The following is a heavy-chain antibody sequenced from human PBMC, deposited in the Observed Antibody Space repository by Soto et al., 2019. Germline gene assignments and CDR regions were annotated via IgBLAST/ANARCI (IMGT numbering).Heavy chain of an antibody. Sequence: GGSLRLSCAASGFTFSSYDMHWVRQATGKGLEWVSAIGTAGDTYYPGSVKGRFTISRENAKNSLYLQMNSLRAGDTAVYYCARAPGELPYYYGMDVWGQGTTVTVSS. CDR1: GFTFSSYD. J-gene: IGHJ6*02. D-gene: IGHD3-10*01. V-gene: IGHV3-13*01. CDR3: ARAPGELPYYYGMDV. CDR2: IGTAGDT.